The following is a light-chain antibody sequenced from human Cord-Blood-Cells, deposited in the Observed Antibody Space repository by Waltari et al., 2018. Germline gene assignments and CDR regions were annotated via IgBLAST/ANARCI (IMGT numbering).Light chain of an antibody. CDR3: QQYYSTPYT. CDR1: QSVLYSSNNKKY. J-gene: IGKJ2*01. V-gene: IGKV4-1*01. Sequence: DIVMTQSPDSLAVSLGARATINCKSSQSVLYSSNNKKYLAWYQQKPGQPPKLLIYWASTRESGVPDRFSGSGSGTDFTLTISSLQAEDVAVYYCQQYYSTPYTFGQGTKLEIK. CDR2: WAS.